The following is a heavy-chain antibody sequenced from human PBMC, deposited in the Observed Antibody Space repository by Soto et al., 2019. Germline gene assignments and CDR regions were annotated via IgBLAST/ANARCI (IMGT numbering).Heavy chain of an antibody. CDR2: MSTTETT. Sequence: SETLSLTCTVSGGSVRGYYWSWIRQSPDKGLEWLGRLYIGRMSTTETTTYNPSLKGRVTMSVDTSKNHFSLQLNSVTAADTAIYYCADLRAVAGPIDNWCPGTLVTVST. CDR3: ADLRAVAGPIDN. CDR1: GGSVRGYY. V-gene: IGHV4-4*07. D-gene: IGHD6-19*01. J-gene: IGHJ4*02.